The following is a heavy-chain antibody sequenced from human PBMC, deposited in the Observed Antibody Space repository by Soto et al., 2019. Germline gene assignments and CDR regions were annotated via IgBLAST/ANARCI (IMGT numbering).Heavy chain of an antibody. Sequence: QITLKESGPPLVEPTQTLTLTCTFSELSLSTSGVGVGWIRQPPGKALEWPALIYWDDDKRYSPSLKSRLTITKVTSNNQVVLTMTNMDPVDTATYYCVHSHVLRWFGFDSWGQGTLVTVPS. CDR2: IYWDDDK. J-gene: IGHJ4*02. V-gene: IGHV2-5*02. CDR3: VHSHVLRWFGFDS. CDR1: ELSLSTSGVG. D-gene: IGHD3-10*01.